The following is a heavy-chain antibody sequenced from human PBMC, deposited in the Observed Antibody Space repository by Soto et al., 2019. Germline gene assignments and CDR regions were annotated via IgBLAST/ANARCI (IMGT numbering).Heavy chain of an antibody. V-gene: IGHV4-59*01. CDR1: GGSISSYY. D-gene: IGHD5-12*01. J-gene: IGHJ6*03. Sequence: SETLSLTCTVSGGSISSYYWSWIRQPPGKGLEWIGYIYYSGSTNYNPSLKSRVTISVDTSKNQFSLKLSSVTAADTAVYYCARDFLRPGGSIHYYYMDVWGKGTTVTVSS. CDR3: ARDFLRPGGSIHYYYMDV. CDR2: IYYSGST.